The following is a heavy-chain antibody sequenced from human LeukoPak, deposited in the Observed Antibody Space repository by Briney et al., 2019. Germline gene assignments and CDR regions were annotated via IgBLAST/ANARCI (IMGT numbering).Heavy chain of an antibody. CDR1: GFTFSSYA. D-gene: IGHD6-13*01. CDR3: AGSTGGSSWYWYYFDY. Sequence: GGSLRLSCAASGFTFSSYAMHWVRQAPGKGLEWVAVISYDGSNKYYADSVKGRFTISRDNSKNTLYLQKNSLRAEDTAVYYCAGSTGGSSWYWYYFDYWGQGTLVTVSS. V-gene: IGHV3-30-3*01. J-gene: IGHJ4*02. CDR2: ISYDGSNK.